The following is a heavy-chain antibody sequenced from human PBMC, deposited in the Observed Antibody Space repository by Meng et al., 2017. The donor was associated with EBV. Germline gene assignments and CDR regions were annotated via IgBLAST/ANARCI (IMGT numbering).Heavy chain of an antibody. J-gene: IGHJ5*02. CDR3: AHRRDEYSSSWYGWFDP. V-gene: IGHV2-5*02. D-gene: IGHD6-13*01. CDR1: GFSLSTSGVG. CDR2: IYWDDDK. Sequence: QITWRESGPTLVKPTQTLTLTCTFSGFSLSTSGVGVGWIRQPPGKALEWLALIYWDDDKRYSPSLKSRLTITKDTSKNQVVLTMTNMDPVDTATYYCAHRRDEYSSSWYGWFDPWGQGTLVTVSS.